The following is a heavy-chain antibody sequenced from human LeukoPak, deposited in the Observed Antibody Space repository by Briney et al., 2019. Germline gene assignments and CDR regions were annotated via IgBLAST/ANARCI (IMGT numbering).Heavy chain of an antibody. Sequence: PSQTLSLTCTVSGGSISSGSYYWSWIRQPAGKGLEWIGRIYTSGSTNYNPSLKSRVTISVDTSKNRFSLKLSSVTAADTAVYYCARGRLNLSGYSRRSYYYMDVWGKGTTVTVSS. J-gene: IGHJ6*03. CDR2: IYTSGST. D-gene: IGHD5-18*01. V-gene: IGHV4-61*02. CDR3: ARGRLNLSGYSRRSYYYMDV. CDR1: GGSISSGSYY.